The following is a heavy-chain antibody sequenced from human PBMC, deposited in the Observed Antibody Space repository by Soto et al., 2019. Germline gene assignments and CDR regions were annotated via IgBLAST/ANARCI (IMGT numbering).Heavy chain of an antibody. V-gene: IGHV4-4*02. CDR2: IYHSGST. D-gene: IGHD3-22*01. Sequence: PSETLSLTCAVSGGSISSSNWWSWVRQPPGKGLEWIGEIYHSGSTNYNPSLKSRVTISVDKSKNQFSLKLSSVTAADTAVYYCARESSYYDSSGYYYRDAFDIWGQGTMVTVSS. CDR1: GGSISSSNW. CDR3: ARESSYYDSSGYYYRDAFDI. J-gene: IGHJ3*02.